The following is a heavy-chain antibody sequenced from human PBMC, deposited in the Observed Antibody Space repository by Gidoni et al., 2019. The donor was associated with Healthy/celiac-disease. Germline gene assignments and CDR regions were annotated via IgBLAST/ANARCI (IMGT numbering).Heavy chain of an antibody. D-gene: IGHD6-13*01. J-gene: IGHJ5*02. CDR3: ARERGIAAAGIEGNWFDP. V-gene: IGHV3-33*01. Sequence: SSYGMHWVRQAPGKGLEWVAVIWYDGSNKYYADSVKGRFTISRDNSKNTLYLQMNSLRAEDTAVYYCARERGIAAAGIEGNWFDPWGQGTLVTVSS. CDR2: IWYDGSNK. CDR1: SSYG.